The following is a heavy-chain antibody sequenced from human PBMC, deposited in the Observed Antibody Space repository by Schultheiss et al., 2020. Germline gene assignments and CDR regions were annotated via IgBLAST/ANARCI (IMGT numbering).Heavy chain of an antibody. V-gene: IGHV4-59*01. CDR2: IYYSGST. Sequence: SETLSLTCTVSGGSISSYYWSWIRQPPGKGLEWIGYIYYSGSTYYNPSLKSRVTISVDTSKNQFSLKLSSVTAADTAAYYCAREGRYYGSGSYLNWFDPWGQGTLVTV. D-gene: IGHD3-10*01. J-gene: IGHJ5*02. CDR3: AREGRYYGSGSYLNWFDP. CDR1: GGSISSYY.